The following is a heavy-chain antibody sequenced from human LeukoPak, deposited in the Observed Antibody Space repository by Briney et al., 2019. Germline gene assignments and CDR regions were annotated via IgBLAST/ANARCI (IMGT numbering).Heavy chain of an antibody. CDR1: GFTFSDYW. CDR2: IKQDGSEK. Sequence: GGSLRLSCAASGFTFSDYWMSWVRHVPWKGLEGVANIKQDGSEKYYVDSVKGRFTISRDNAKTSMYLQVNSLRAEDTAVYYCARDRIVVPAAIYFDYWGQGTLVTVSS. V-gene: IGHV3-7*01. D-gene: IGHD2-2*02. CDR3: ARDRIVVPAAIYFDY. J-gene: IGHJ4*02.